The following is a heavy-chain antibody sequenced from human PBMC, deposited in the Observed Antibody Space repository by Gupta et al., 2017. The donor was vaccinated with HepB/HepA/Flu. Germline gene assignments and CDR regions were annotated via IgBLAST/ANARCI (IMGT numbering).Heavy chain of an antibody. V-gene: IGHV1-69*06. CDR2: IIPIFGTA. J-gene: IGHJ6*03. D-gene: IGHD2-2*02. CDR1: GGHFSSYA. Sequence: QVQLVQSGAEVKKPGSSVKFSCQASGGHFSSYAIRWVRQAPGQGLEWMGGIIPIFGTANYAQKFQGRVTITADKSTSTAYMELSSLRSEDTAVYYCARESAIPGYYYYYMDVWGKGTTVTVSS. CDR3: ARESAIPGYYYYYMDV.